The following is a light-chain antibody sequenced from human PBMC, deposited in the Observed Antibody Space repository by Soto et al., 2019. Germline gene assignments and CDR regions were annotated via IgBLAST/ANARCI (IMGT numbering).Light chain of an antibody. CDR1: QSVSSSY. Sequence: EIVLTQSPGTLSLSPGERATLSCRASQSVSSSYLAWYQQKPGQAPRLLIYGASSRATGIPDRFSGSGSGTDFTLTISRLEPEDFGVYYCQQYGSSPGFTFGPWTKVDIK. CDR2: GAS. J-gene: IGKJ3*01. V-gene: IGKV3-20*01. CDR3: QQYGSSPGFT.